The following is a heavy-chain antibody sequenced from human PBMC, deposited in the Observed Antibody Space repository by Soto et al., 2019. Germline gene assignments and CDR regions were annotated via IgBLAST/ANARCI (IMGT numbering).Heavy chain of an antibody. Sequence: EVQLVESGGGLVQPGGSLKLSCAASGFTFSGSAMHWVRQASGKGLEWVGRIRSKANSYATAYAASVKGRFTISRDDSKNTAYLQMNSLKTEDTAVYYCAGAGLGIAVAYGMDVWGQGTTVTVSS. D-gene: IGHD6-19*01. CDR3: AGAGLGIAVAYGMDV. J-gene: IGHJ6*02. V-gene: IGHV3-73*02. CDR1: GFTFSGSA. CDR2: IRSKANSYAT.